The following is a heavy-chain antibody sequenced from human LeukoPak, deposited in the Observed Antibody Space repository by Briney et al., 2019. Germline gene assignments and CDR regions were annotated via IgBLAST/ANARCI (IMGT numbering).Heavy chain of an antibody. Sequence: SETLSLTCTVSGGSISSGCYYWSWIRQPAGKGLEWIGRIYTSGSTNYNPSLKSRVTISVDTSKNQFSLKLSSVTAADTAVYYCARSRYCSSTSCYIGLGYYYMDVWGKGTTVTVSS. D-gene: IGHD2-2*02. CDR1: GGSISSGCYY. J-gene: IGHJ6*03. V-gene: IGHV4-61*02. CDR3: ARSRYCSSTSCYIGLGYYYMDV. CDR2: IYTSGST.